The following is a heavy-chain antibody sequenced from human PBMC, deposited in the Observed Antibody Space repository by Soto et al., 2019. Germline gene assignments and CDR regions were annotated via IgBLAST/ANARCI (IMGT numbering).Heavy chain of an antibody. CDR2: VSHTGTA. J-gene: IGHJ5*02. CDR3: GRDRMGRGWIDP. Sequence: QLLLPESGSGLVRPSQTLSLPSDDSGASFSSVSHNWNWLRQPPGKCLEWIGYVSHTGTASYNPSLHNRVSLSVDKSKNQFSLKLTALTAADTAVYYGGRDRMGRGWIDPWGPGIRVPVSS. V-gene: IGHV4-30-2*01. D-gene: IGHD3-10*01. CDR1: GASFSSVSHN.